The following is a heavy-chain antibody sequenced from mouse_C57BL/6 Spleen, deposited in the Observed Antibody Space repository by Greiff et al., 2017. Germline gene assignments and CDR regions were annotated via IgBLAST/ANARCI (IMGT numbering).Heavy chain of an antibody. CDR2: IDPSDSYT. Sequence: QVQLQQPGAELVMPGASVKLSCKASGYTFTSYWMHWVKQRPGQGLEWIGEIDPSDSYTNYNQKFKGKSTLTVDKSSSTAYMQLSSLTSEDSAVYYCARATTVVATGGYYFDYWGQGTTLTVSS. D-gene: IGHD1-1*01. J-gene: IGHJ2*01. CDR1: GYTFTSYW. CDR3: ARATTVVATGGYYFDY. V-gene: IGHV1-69*01.